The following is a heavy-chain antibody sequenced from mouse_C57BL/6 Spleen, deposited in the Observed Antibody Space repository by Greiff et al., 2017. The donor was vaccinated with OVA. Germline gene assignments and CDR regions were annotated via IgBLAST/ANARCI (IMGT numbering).Heavy chain of an antibody. D-gene: IGHD3-3*01. CDR3: ASGTAMDY. V-gene: IGHV1-42*01. CDR2: INPSTGGT. Sequence: VQLQQSGPELVKPGASVKISCKASGYSFTGYYMNWVKQSPEKSLEWIGEINPSTGGTTYNQKFKDKATLTVDKSSSTAYMQLKSLTSEDSAVYYCASGTAMDYWGQGTSVTVSS. CDR1: GYSFTGYY. J-gene: IGHJ4*01.